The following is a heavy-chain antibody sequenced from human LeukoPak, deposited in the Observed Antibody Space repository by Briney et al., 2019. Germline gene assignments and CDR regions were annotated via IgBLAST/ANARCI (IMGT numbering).Heavy chain of an antibody. Sequence: ASVKVSCKASGYTFTCNYIHWVRQAPGQGLEWMGMIYPRDGSTSYAQKFQGRVTVTRDTSTSTVHMELSGLRSEDTAVYYCARDHEGFDYWGQGTLVTVSS. J-gene: IGHJ4*02. CDR1: GYTFTCNY. CDR3: ARDHEGFDY. CDR2: IYPRDGST. V-gene: IGHV1-46*01.